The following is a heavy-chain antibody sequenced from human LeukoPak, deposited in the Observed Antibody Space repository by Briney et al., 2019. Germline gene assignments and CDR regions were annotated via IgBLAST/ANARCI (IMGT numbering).Heavy chain of an antibody. CDR1: GFTFNTYD. CDR2: LSGSGDRT. CDR3: ARGGTLVRGGDPFDY. D-gene: IGHD3-10*01. J-gene: IGHJ4*02. Sequence: PGGSLRLSCAASGFTFNTYDMSWVRHSPVKGLEWVSGLSGSGDRTYYTDSVKGRFTISRDNSKNTVYLQMNTLRAEDTALYYCARGGTLVRGGDPFDYWGQGTLVTVSS. V-gene: IGHV3-23*01.